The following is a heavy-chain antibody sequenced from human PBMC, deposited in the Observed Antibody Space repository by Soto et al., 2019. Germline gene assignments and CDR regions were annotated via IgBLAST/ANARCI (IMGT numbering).Heavy chain of an antibody. Sequence: ASVKVSCKASGYTFTRYSMNWVRQAPGQGLEWMGIINPSGGSTSYAQKFQGRVTMTRDTSTSTVYMELSSLRSEDTAVYYCARMYYDILTGYYKGPLGYGMDVWGQGTTVTVSS. CDR3: ARMYYDILTGYYKGPLGYGMDV. CDR1: GYTFTRYS. J-gene: IGHJ6*02. D-gene: IGHD3-9*01. V-gene: IGHV1-46*01. CDR2: INPSGGST.